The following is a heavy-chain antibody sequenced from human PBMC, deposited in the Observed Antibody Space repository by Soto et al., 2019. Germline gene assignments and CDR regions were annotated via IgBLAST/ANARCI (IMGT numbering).Heavy chain of an antibody. CDR2: IRSSSSII. CDR1: GFTFSTYS. Sequence: EVQLVESGGSLVQPGGSLRLSCEASGFTFSTYSMYWVSQAPGKRLEWISYIRSSSSIIYYADSAKGRFTISRDNAKNSLYLQMNSLRDEDTAVYYCAGDRQYAFDYWGQGALVTVSS. D-gene: IGHD2-8*01. V-gene: IGHV3-48*02. CDR3: AGDRQYAFDY. J-gene: IGHJ4*02.